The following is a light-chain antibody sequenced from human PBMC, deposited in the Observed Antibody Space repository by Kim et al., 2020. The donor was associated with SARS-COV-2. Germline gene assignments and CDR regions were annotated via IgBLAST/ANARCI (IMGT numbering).Light chain of an antibody. V-gene: IGKV4-1*01. Sequence: DIVMTQSPDSLAVSLGERATINCKSSQSVLYNSNNKNYLAWYQQKPGQPPKLLIYWASTRKSGVPDRFSGSGSGTDFTLTISSLQAEDVAVYYCQQYYSSPTWTFGQGTKGDIK. CDR3: QQYYSSPTWT. J-gene: IGKJ1*01. CDR1: QSVLYNSNNKNY. CDR2: WAS.